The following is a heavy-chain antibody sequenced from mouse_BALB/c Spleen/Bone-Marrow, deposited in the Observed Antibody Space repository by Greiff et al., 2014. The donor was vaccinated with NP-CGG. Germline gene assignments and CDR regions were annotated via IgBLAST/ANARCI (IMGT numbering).Heavy chain of an antibody. CDR1: GFNIKDTY. V-gene: IGHV14-3*02. Sequence: VQLQQSGAELVKPGASVKLSCTASGFNIKDTYMHWVKQRPEQGLEWIGRIDPANGNTKYDPKFQGKATITADTSSNTAYLQRSSLTSEDAAVYYCAAYYDGSSQFAYWGQGTLVTVSA. J-gene: IGHJ3*01. CDR2: IDPANGNT. CDR3: AAYYDGSSQFAY. D-gene: IGHD1-1*01.